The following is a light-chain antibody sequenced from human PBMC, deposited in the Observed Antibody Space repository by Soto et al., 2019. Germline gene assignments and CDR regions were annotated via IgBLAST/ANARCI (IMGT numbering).Light chain of an antibody. CDR2: GAS. CDR1: QSVSSN. CDR3: QQYNNWRR. Sequence: EIVMTQSPATLSVSPGERATLSCRASQSVSSNLAWYQQKPGQAPRLLIYGASTRATGIPARFSGSGSGTEFTLTISSLQFEDFAVYYCQQYNNWRRFGQGTKVDIK. J-gene: IGKJ1*01. V-gene: IGKV3-15*01.